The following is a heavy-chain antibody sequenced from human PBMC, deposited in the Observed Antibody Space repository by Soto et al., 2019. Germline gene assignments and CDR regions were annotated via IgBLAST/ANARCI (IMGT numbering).Heavy chain of an antibody. Sequence: SQTLSLTRAISGDSVSSNSAAWNWIRQSPSRGLEWLGRTYYRSKWYNDYAVSVKSRITINPDTSKNQFSLQLNSVTPEDTAVYYCARGGAARPFDYYYYYGMDVWGQGTTVTVSS. D-gene: IGHD6-6*01. CDR1: GDSVSSNSAA. V-gene: IGHV6-1*01. CDR3: ARGGAARPFDYYYYYGMDV. CDR2: TYYRSKWYN. J-gene: IGHJ6*02.